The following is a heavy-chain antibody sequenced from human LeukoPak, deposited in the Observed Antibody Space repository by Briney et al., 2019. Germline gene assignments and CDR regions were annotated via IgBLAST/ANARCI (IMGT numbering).Heavy chain of an antibody. CDR1: GGSISSGSYY. V-gene: IGHV4-61*02. J-gene: IGHJ3*02. CDR2: IYTGGST. CDR3: ARATYYYDSSGRADAFDI. Sequence: PSETLSLTCTVSGGSISSGSYYSSWIRQPAGKGLEWIVRIYTGGSTNYNPSLKGRVTISVDTSKNPFSLKLSSVTAADTAVYYCARATYYYDSSGRADAFDIWGQGTMVTVSS. D-gene: IGHD3-22*01.